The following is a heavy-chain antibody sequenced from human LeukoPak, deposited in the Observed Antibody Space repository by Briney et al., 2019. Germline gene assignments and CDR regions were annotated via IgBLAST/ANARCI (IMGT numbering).Heavy chain of an antibody. V-gene: IGHV3-48*03. D-gene: IGHD3-10*01. J-gene: IGHJ4*02. Sequence: GGSLRLSYAASAFTASSYEMNSARQAPGKGLEWVSYISSSGSTIYYADSVKGRFTISRDNAKNSLYLQMNSLRAEDTAVYYCAREIEKYYYGSGSLDYWGQGTLVTVSS. CDR3: AREIEKYYYGSGSLDY. CDR2: ISSSGSTI. CDR1: AFTASSYE.